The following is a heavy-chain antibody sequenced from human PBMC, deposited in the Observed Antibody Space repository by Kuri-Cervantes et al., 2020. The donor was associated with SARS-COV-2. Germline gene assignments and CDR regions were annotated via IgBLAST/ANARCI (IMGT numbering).Heavy chain of an antibody. D-gene: IGHD2-2*01. V-gene: IGHV1-69*06. CDR1: EGTFSSYA. CDR2: IIRRFGTT. Sequence: SSVQVSCKASEGTFSSYAVSWVRHAPGQGLELMGRIIRRFGTTIYAQKFQGRVTLTADNSTNTAYMELSSLRSEDTAVYYFARPYCGTSTCYDGTFDFWGQGTRVNRSS. CDR3: ARPYCGTSTCYDGTFDF. J-gene: IGHJ4*02.